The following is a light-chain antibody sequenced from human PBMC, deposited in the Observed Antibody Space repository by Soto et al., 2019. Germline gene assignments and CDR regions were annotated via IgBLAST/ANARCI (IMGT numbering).Light chain of an antibody. J-gene: IGLJ2*01. V-gene: IGLV2-14*03. Sequence: QSVLTQPASVSGSPGQSITLSFTGSSSDVGGFNYVSWYQQHPGNAPQLLIYEVSNRPSGVSGRFSASKSGNTASLTISGLQAEDAADYYCCSDTRSATLVFAGGTKLAVL. CDR2: EVS. CDR3: CSDTRSATLV. CDR1: SSDVGGFNY.